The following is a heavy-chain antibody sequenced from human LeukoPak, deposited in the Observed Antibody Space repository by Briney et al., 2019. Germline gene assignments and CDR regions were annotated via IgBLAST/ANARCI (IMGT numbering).Heavy chain of an antibody. CDR3: ARVSSSQSN. J-gene: IGHJ4*02. D-gene: IGHD6-6*01. V-gene: IGHV4-61*02. Sequence: SETLSLTCTVSGGSISSGSYYWSWIRQPAGKGLEWIGRIYTSGSTNYNPSLKSRVTISVDTSKNQFSLKLSSVTAADTAVYYCARVSSSQSNWGQGTLVTVSS. CDR2: IYTSGST. CDR1: GGSISSGSYY.